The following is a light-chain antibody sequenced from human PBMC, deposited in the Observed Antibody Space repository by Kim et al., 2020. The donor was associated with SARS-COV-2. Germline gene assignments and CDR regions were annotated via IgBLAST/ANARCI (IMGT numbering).Light chain of an antibody. J-gene: IGLJ3*02. V-gene: IGLV10-54*01. CDR3: SAWDSSLSAWV. CDR2: RNN. CDR1: SNNVGNQG. Sequence: QAGLTQPPSVSKGLRQTATLTCTGNSNNVGNQGAAWLQQHQGHPPKLLSYRNNNRPSGISERLSASRSGNTASLTITGLQPEDGADYYCSAWDSSLSAWVFGGGTQLTVL.